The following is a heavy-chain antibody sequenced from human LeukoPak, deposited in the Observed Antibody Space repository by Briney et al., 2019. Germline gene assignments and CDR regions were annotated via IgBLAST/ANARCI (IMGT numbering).Heavy chain of an antibody. CDR2: INHSGST. V-gene: IGHV4-34*01. D-gene: IGHD6-13*01. CDR3: AREGSSSNVPWFDP. Sequence: SETLSLTCAVYGGSFSDYYWSWIRQPPGKGLEWIGEINHSGSTNYNPSLKSRVTISVDTSKNQFSLKLSSVTAADTAVYYCAREGSSSNVPWFDPWGQGTLVTVSS. CDR1: GGSFSDYY. J-gene: IGHJ5*02.